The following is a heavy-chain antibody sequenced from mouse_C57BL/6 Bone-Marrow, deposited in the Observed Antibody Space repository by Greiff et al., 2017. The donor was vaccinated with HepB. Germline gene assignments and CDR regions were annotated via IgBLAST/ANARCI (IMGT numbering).Heavy chain of an antibody. D-gene: IGHD1-1*01. CDR1: GYTFTSYW. CDR2: INPSNGGT. CDR3: ARLGDYYDGSSYNYAMDY. V-gene: IGHV1-53*01. Sequence: QVQLQQPGTELVKPGASVKLSCKASGYTFTSYWMHWVKQRPGQGLEWIGNINPSNGGTNYNEKFKSKATLTVDKSSSTAYMQLSSLTSEDSAVYYYARLGDYYDGSSYNYAMDYWGQGTSVTVSS. J-gene: IGHJ4*01.